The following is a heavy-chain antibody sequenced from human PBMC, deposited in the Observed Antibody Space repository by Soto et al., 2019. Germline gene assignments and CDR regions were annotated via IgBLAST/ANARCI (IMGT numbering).Heavy chain of an antibody. V-gene: IGHV3-23*01. Sequence: WGSLRLSCAAPGFTFSSYAMSWVRQAPGKGLEWVSAISGSGGSTYYADSVKGRFTISRDNSKNTLYLQMNSLRAEDTAVYYCAGHSSGWYNWFDPWGQGTLVTVSS. J-gene: IGHJ5*02. CDR1: GFTFSSYA. CDR3: AGHSSGWYNWFDP. D-gene: IGHD6-19*01. CDR2: ISGSGGST.